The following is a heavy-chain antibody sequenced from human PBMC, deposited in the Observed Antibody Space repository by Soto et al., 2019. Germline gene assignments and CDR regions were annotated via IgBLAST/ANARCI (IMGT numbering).Heavy chain of an antibody. J-gene: IGHJ4*02. CDR2: IYPGDSDT. Sequence: PGESLKISCKGSGYSFTSYWIGWVRQMPGKGLEWMGIIYPGDSDTRYSPSFQGQVTISADKSVSTAYLQWSSLKASDTAMYYCARRVLYYYDSSGYPTGGFYFDYWGQGTLVTVSS. V-gene: IGHV5-51*01. CDR3: ARRVLYYYDSSGYPTGGFYFDY. CDR1: GYSFTSYW. D-gene: IGHD3-22*01.